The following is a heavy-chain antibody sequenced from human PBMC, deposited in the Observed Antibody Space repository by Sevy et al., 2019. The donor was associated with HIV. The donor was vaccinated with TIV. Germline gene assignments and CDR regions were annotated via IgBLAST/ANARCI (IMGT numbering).Heavy chain of an antibody. Sequence: GESLKISCQGSGYSFTNYWVGWVRQMPGKVLEWMGTIYPGDTDTRYSPSFQGQVTISVDKSTNTAYLQWTGLRASDSAMYFCARGASGWIFDYWGQGSLVTVSS. D-gene: IGHD6-19*01. V-gene: IGHV5-51*01. CDR1: GYSFTNYW. CDR3: ARGASGWIFDY. J-gene: IGHJ4*02. CDR2: IYPGDTDT.